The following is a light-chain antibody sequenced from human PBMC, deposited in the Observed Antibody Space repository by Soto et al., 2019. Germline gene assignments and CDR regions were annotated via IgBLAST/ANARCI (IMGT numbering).Light chain of an antibody. CDR3: TQICTSPPWA. V-gene: IGKV3-20*01. J-gene: IGKJ1*01. CDR1: QSVSSSY. CDR2: GAS. Sequence: EILLTQSPGTLSLSPGERATLSCRASQSVSSSYLAWYQQKPGQAPRLLIYGASSRATGIPDRFSGSGSGTDFTHTISRLESEFFAVSSCTQICTSPPWAVGQGT.